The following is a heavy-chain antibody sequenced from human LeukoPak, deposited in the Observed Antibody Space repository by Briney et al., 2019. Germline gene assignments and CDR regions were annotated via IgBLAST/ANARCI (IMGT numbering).Heavy chain of an antibody. D-gene: IGHD5-18*01. J-gene: IGHJ5*02. Sequence: SETLSLTCTVSGGSISSYYWSWIRQPPGKGLEWMGYIYYSGSTNYNPSLKSRVTISVDTSKNQFSLKLSSVTAADTAVYYCARAGYSYGVNWFDPWGQGTLVTVSS. CDR2: IYYSGST. V-gene: IGHV4-59*01. CDR1: GGSISSYY. CDR3: ARAGYSYGVNWFDP.